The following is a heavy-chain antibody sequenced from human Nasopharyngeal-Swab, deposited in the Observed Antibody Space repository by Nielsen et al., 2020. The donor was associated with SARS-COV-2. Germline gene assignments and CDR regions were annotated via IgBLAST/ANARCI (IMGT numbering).Heavy chain of an antibody. V-gene: IGHV4-4*02. CDR2: ISHNGNA. J-gene: IGHJ4*02. Sequence: GSLRLSCAVSGGSISSSYWWSWVRQPPGKGLEWIGEISHNGNANYHPSLKSRVTISLDESRNQFSLNLNSVTVADTAVYYCARSRRGAFDYWGQGTLVTVSS. CDR3: ARSRRGAFDY. D-gene: IGHD2-2*01. CDR1: GGSISSSYW.